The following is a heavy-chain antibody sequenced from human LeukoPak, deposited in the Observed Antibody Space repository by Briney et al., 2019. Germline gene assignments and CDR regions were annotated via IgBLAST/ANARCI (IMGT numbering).Heavy chain of an antibody. D-gene: IGHD3-9*01. CDR3: AGQIYDILTGYLTRFDY. CDR2: IKQDGSEK. CDR1: GFTFSSYW. J-gene: IGHJ4*02. V-gene: IGHV3-7*01. Sequence: GGSLRLSCAASGFTFSSYWMSWVRQAPGKGLEWVANIKQDGSEKYYVDSVKGRFTISRDNAKNSLYLQMNSLRAEDTAVYYCAGQIYDILTGYLTRFDYWGQGTLVTVSS.